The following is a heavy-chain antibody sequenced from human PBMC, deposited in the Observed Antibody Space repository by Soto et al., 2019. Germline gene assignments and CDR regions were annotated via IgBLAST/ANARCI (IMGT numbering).Heavy chain of an antibody. CDR1: GFTFSKSW. CDR2: INQDGSEK. V-gene: IGHV3-7*01. D-gene: IGHD6-13*01. CDR3: SRPYSSSRYFDP. J-gene: IGHJ5*02. Sequence: GGSLRLSCVASGFTFSKSWMNWGRQAPGKGLQWVANINQDGSEKSYVDSVKGRFTISRDNARNSLFLQMDSLGVDDTAVYFCSRPYSSSRYFDPWGQGTLVTVSS.